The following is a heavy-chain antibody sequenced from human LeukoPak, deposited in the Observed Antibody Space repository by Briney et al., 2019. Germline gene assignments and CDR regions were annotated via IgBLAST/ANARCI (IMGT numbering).Heavy chain of an antibody. D-gene: IGHD3-9*01. CDR3: KQKTAYEILTGYYNPLDY. CDR2: INPNSGGT. J-gene: IGHJ4*02. Sequence: ASVKVSCKASGYTFTGHYMHWVRQAPRQGLEWMGWINPNSGGTHYAQNFQGRITMTRDTSISTAYMELSRLRSDDTAVFFFKQKTAYEILTGYYNPLDYWGQGTLVTVSS. CDR1: GYTFTGHY. V-gene: IGHV1-2*02.